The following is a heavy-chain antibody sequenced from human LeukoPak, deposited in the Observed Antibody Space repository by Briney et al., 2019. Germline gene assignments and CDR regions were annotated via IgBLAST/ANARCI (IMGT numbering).Heavy chain of an antibody. Sequence: GGSLRLSCAASGFTFSSYWMHWVRQTPGKGLVWVSRINSDGSTTSYADSVKGRFTISRDNAKNTLYLQMNSLSAEDTAVYYCARSVEAGYMDVWGKGTTVTISS. CDR3: ARSVEAGYMDV. V-gene: IGHV3-74*01. CDR2: INSDGSTT. D-gene: IGHD3-10*01. CDR1: GFTFSSYW. J-gene: IGHJ6*03.